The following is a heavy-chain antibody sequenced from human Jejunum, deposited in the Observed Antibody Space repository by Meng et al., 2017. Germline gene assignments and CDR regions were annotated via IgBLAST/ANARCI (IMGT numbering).Heavy chain of an antibody. CDR1: GFTFSSYE. J-gene: IGHJ4*02. CDR3: ASLVVREEGEC. D-gene: IGHD3-10*01. V-gene: IGHV3-48*03. CDR2: ISKTGGDI. Sequence: GGSLSLSCAASGFTFSSYEMSWVRQAPGKGLEWISYISKTGGDIKYADSVKGRFTISREIAKNTLYLQMNTLRAEDTAVYYCASLVVREEGECWGQGTLVTVSS.